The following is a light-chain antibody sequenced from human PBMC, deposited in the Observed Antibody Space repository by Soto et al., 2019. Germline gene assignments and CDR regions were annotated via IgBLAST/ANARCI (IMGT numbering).Light chain of an antibody. CDR1: YLFSSNY. CDR2: GTS. J-gene: IGKJ5*01. V-gene: IGKV3-20*01. Sequence: QSPGTLSLSPGGRATLSCRASYLFSSNYFAWYKQKPGQAPRLLIYGTSSRATGIPDRFSGSGSGADFTLSISRLEPEDSAVYFCQQYGTSPPKYTFGQGTRLEIK. CDR3: QQYGTSPPKYT.